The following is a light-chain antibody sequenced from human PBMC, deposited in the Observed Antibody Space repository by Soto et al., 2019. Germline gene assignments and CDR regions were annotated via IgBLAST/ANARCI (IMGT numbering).Light chain of an antibody. J-gene: IGKJ2*02. CDR2: GAS. Sequence: DIVLTQSPATLSLSPGDRATLSCRASQSVSSSYLAWYQQKPGEEPRLLIYGASSRATGIPDRFSGSGSGTEFTLTISRLEPGDFAVYYCQQNDSSPRTFGQGTKLEIK. CDR3: QQNDSSPRT. V-gene: IGKV3-20*01. CDR1: QSVSSSY.